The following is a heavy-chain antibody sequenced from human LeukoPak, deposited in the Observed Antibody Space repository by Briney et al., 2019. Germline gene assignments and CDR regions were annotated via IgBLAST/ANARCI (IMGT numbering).Heavy chain of an antibody. CDR3: ARSVGLYFDY. J-gene: IGHJ4*02. D-gene: IGHD2-15*01. V-gene: IGHV1-46*01. CDR1: GYTFTGYY. Sequence: GASVKVPCKASGYTFTGYYMHWVRQAPGQGLEWMGIINPSGGSTSYAQKFQGRVTMTRDTSISTAYMELSRLRSDDTAVYYCARSVGLYFDYWGQGTLVTVSS. CDR2: INPSGGST.